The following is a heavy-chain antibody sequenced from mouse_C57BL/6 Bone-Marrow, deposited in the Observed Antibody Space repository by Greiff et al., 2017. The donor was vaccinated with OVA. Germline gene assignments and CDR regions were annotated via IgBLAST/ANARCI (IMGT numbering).Heavy chain of an antibody. CDR3: ARDRYDGYSYWYFDV. CDR1: GFTFSSYA. V-gene: IGHV5-4*01. Sequence: EVKLMESGGGLVKPGGSLKLSCAASGFTFSSYAMSWVRQTPEKRLEWVATISDGGSYTYYPDNVKGRFIISRDNAKNNLYLQMSHLKSEDTAMYYCARDRYDGYSYWYFDVWGTGTTVTVSS. J-gene: IGHJ1*03. D-gene: IGHD2-3*01. CDR2: ISDGGSYT.